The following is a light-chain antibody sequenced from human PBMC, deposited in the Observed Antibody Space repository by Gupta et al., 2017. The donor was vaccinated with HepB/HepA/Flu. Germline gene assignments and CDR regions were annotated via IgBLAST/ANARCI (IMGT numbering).Light chain of an antibody. CDR2: LNSDGSH. CDR1: SGHSNYA. Sequence: QLVLTQSPSASASLGASVKLTCTLSSGHSNYAIAWHQQQPEKGPRYLMKLNSDGSHSKGDGSPDRFSGSSSGAERSLTISSLQSEDEDNYYCQTWGTGIQVVFGGGTNLTVL. V-gene: IGLV4-69*01. J-gene: IGLJ2*01. CDR3: QTWGTGIQVV.